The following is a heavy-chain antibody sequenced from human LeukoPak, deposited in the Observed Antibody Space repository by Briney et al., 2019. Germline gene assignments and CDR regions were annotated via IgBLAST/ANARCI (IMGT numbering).Heavy chain of an antibody. CDR3: ATGYCSSTSCLNYYYYGMDV. J-gene: IGHJ6*02. V-gene: IGHV1-18*01. CDR1: GYTFTSYG. CDR2: ISAYNGNT. D-gene: IGHD2-2*01. Sequence: ASVKVSCKASGYTFTSYGISWVRQAPGQGLEWMGWISAYNGNTNYAQKLQGRVTMTTDTSTSTACMELRSLRSDDTAVYYCATGYCSSTSCLNYYYYGMDVWGQGTTVTVSS.